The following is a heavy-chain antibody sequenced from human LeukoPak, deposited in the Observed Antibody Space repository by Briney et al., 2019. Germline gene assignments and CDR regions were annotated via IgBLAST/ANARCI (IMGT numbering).Heavy chain of an antibody. CDR1: GFTFSSYG. D-gene: IGHD1-1*01. V-gene: IGHV3-30*18. CDR2: ISYDGSNK. Sequence: GGPLRLSCAASGFTFSSYGMHWVRQAPGKGLEWVAVISYDGSNKYYADSVKGRFTISRDNSKNTLYLQMNSLRAEDTAVYYCAKGSKLELTYYSDYWGQGTLVTVSS. J-gene: IGHJ4*02. CDR3: AKGSKLELTYYSDY.